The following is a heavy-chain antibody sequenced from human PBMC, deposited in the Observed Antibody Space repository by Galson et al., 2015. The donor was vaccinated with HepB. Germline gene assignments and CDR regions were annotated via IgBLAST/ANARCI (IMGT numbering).Heavy chain of an antibody. D-gene: IGHD2-15*01. V-gene: IGHV3-23*01. CDR2: ISGSGGST. CDR3: AKPDTPTRIYCSGGSCSTGLFDY. Sequence: SLRLSCAASGFTFSSYAMSWVRQAPGKGLEWVSAISGSGGSTYYADSVKGRFTISRDNSKNTLYLQMNSLRAEDTAVYYCAKPDTPTRIYCSGGSCSTGLFDYWGQGTLVTVSS. CDR1: GFTFSSYA. J-gene: IGHJ4*02.